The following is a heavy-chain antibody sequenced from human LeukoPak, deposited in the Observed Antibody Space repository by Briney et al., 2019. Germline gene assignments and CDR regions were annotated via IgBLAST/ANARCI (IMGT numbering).Heavy chain of an antibody. V-gene: IGHV3-11*01. CDR2: ISSSGSSI. J-gene: IGHJ4*02. D-gene: IGHD3-9*01. Sequence: GGSLRLSCAASGFSFSEYYMNWIRQAPGKGLEWVSYISSSGSSIHYADSVKGRFTISRDNAKNSLYLKMNSLRVEDTAVYYCARGDWYSFDYWGQGALVTVSS. CDR3: ARGDWYSFDY. CDR1: GFSFSEYY.